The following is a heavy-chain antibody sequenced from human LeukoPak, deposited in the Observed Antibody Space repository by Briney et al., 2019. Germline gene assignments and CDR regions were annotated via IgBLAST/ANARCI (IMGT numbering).Heavy chain of an antibody. J-gene: IGHJ4*02. CDR2: ISGSGGST. D-gene: IGHD2-2*01. CDR3: AKSIHNCSSTSCYFLPVQD. Sequence: LTGGSLRLSCAASGFTFSSYAMSWVRQAPGKGLEWVSAISGSGGSTYYADSVKGRFTISRDNSKNTLYLQMNSLRAEDTAVYYCAKSIHNCSSTSCYFLPVQDWGQGTLVTVSS. CDR1: GFTFSSYA. V-gene: IGHV3-23*01.